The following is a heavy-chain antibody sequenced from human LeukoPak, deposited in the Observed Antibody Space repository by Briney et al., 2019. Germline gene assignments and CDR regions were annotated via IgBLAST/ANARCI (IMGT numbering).Heavy chain of an antibody. CDR2: ISGNSGSI. CDR3: AKDSARFGEFATDAFDI. D-gene: IGHD3-10*01. J-gene: IGHJ3*02. V-gene: IGHV3-9*01. CDR1: GFTFDDYA. Sequence: GGSLRLSCAASGFTFDDYAMHWVRQAPGKGLEWVSGISGNSGSIGYVDSVKGRFTISRDNAKNSLYLQMNSLRAEDTALYYCAKDSARFGEFATDAFDIWGQGTMVTVSS.